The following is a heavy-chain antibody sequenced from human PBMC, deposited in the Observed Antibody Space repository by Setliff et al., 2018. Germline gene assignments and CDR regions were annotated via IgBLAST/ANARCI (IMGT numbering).Heavy chain of an antibody. J-gene: IGHJ6*03. CDR1: GYTFSTYA. CDR2: INTNTGNP. V-gene: IGHV7-4-1*02. D-gene: IGHD3-10*01. CDR3: ARGSRFGTIVYRGDYYLDV. Sequence: ASVKVSCKGSGYTFSTYAIIWMRQAPGQGLEWMGWINTNTGNPSYAQGFTGRFVFSLDTSVSTAYLQISSLKAEDTAIYYCARGSRFGTIVYRGDYYLDVWGKGTTATVSS.